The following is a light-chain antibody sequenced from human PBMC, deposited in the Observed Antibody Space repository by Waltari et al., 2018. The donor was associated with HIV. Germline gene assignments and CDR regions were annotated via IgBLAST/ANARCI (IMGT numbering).Light chain of an antibody. CDR1: KNNVGFQG. J-gene: IGLJ3*02. Sequence: QAGLTQPPSVSKALGQTATLTCTGDKNNVGFQGAAWREPHQVHPTKLGSYKGNNRPSWVPGRFSGSTSGMTASMNITGLQADGEADYFCSSWETRLNGWVFGGGTHLTVL. CDR2: KGN. V-gene: IGLV10-54*04. CDR3: SSWETRLNGWV.